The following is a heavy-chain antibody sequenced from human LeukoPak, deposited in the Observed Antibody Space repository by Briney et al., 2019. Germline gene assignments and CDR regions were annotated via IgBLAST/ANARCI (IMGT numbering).Heavy chain of an antibody. V-gene: IGHV5-51*01. CDR3: ARNSYSSGWDFDY. CDR1: GYIFNRFW. J-gene: IGHJ4*02. Sequence: GESLQISCKGSGYIFNRFWIGWVRQMPGKGLEWMGIIYPGDSDTRYSPSFQGQVTISADKSISTAYLQWSSLKASDTAMYYCARNSYSSGWDFDYWGQGTLVTVSS. D-gene: IGHD6-19*01. CDR2: IYPGDSDT.